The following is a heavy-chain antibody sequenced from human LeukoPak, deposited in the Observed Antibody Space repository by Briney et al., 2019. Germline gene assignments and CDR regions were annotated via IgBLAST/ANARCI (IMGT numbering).Heavy chain of an antibody. CDR3: AKDDNYIRFSS. J-gene: IGHJ5*02. CDR1: GFTFSSYW. V-gene: IGHV3-7*03. D-gene: IGHD3-16*01. CDR2: IKQVGSEK. Sequence: GGSLRLSCAASGFTFSSYWMSWVRQAPGKGLEWVANIKQVGSEKYYVDSVKGRFTISRDNSKNTLYLQMNSLRAEDTAVYYCAKDDNYIRFSSWGQGTLVTVSS.